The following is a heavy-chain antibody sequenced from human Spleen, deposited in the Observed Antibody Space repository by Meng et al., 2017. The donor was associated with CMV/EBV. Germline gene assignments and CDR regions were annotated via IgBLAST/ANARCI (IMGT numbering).Heavy chain of an antibody. J-gene: IGHJ4*02. Sequence: ASVKVSCKASCYIFSSFGISWVRQAPGQGLEWMGWISAYNGDTRYAQKDQERVTMTRDTSTSTVYMELRSLRSDDTAVYYCASGYCSSGSCYPYYFDYWGQGTRVT. CDR3: ASGYCSSGSCYPYYFDY. V-gene: IGHV1-18*01. CDR1: CYIFSSFG. CDR2: ISAYNGDT. D-gene: IGHD2-15*01.